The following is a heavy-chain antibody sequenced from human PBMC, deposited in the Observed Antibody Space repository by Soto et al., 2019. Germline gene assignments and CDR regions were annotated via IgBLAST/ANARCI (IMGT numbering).Heavy chain of an antibody. J-gene: IGHJ4*02. CDR3: ARGTDFDY. V-gene: IGHV1-18*01. CDR1: GYTLNTYG. Sequence: QVQLVQSGAEVKKPGASVKVSCKASGYTLNTYGITWVRQAPGQGLEWMGWISANNDHTNYPQKLQGRVTMTTDTSASTACMELRSLTTDDTAVYYCARGTDFDYWGQGTLVTVSS. CDR2: ISANNDHT.